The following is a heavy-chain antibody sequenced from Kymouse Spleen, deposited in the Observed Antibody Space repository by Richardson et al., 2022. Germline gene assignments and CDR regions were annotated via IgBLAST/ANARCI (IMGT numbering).Heavy chain of an antibody. CDR1: GFTFDDYA. CDR2: ISWNSGSI. Sequence: EVQLVESGGGLVQPGRSLRLSCAASGFTFDDYAMHWVRQAPGKGLEWVSGISWNSGSIGYADSVKGRFTISRDNAKNSLYLQMNSLRAEDTALYYCAKDMGYSSSWYYYYYGMDVWGQGTTVTVSS. J-gene: IGHJ6*02. V-gene: IGHV3-9*01. D-gene: IGHD6-13*01. CDR3: AKDMGYSSSWYYYYYGMDV.